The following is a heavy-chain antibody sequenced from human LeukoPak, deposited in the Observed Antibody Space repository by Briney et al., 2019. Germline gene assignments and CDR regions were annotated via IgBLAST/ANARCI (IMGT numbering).Heavy chain of an antibody. J-gene: IGHJ4*02. V-gene: IGHV3-30*02. CDR1: GFTFSNYG. CDR3: ARNDYVWGSYRLDY. CDR2: IRYDGNNK. Sequence: PGGSLRLSCGASGFTFSNYGMLWVRQAPGKGLDWVAFIRYDGNNKLYADSVKGRFTISRDNSKNTLYLHINSLRAEDTAVYYCARNDYVWGSYRLDYWGQGTLVTVSS. D-gene: IGHD3-16*01.